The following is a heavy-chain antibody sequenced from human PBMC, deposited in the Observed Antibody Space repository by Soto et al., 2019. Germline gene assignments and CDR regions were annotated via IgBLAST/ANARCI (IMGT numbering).Heavy chain of an antibody. CDR2: FSGSGGNI. CDR1: GFPFSSHA. J-gene: IGHJ6*02. Sequence: GGSLRLSCVASGFPFSSHAMSLVRQFPGKGPEWVSTFSGSGGNIYYGESVKGRFTISRDDPKNTLYLDMNSLRVEDTAVYYCAKDPPWTVGNLAMDVWGQGTRVTVSS. D-gene: IGHD4-4*01. V-gene: IGHV3-23*01. CDR3: AKDPPWTVGNLAMDV.